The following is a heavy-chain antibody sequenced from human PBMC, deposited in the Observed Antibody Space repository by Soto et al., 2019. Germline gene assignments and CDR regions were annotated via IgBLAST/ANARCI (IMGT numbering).Heavy chain of an antibody. V-gene: IGHV3-66*01. J-gene: IGHJ4*02. CDR3: ARGVTHGSGSHIDY. CDR1: GFTVSSNY. Sequence: EVQLVESGGGLVQPGGSLRLSCAASGFTVSSNYMSWVRQAPGKGLEWVSVIYSGGSTYYADSVKGRFTISRDNSKNTLYLQMNGLMAEDTGVYYCARGVTHGSGSHIDYWGQGTLVTVSS. D-gene: IGHD3-10*01. CDR2: IYSGGST.